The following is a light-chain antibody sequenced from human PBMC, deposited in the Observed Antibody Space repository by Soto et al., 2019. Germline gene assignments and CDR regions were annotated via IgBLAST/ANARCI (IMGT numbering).Light chain of an antibody. Sequence: QSALTQPVSVSGSPGQPITISCTGTSSDIGSYHLVSWYQHHSGKAPKLIIYKVSQWPSGVSDRFSASKSGSTASLTISGLQAEDEADYYCCSYAGSNWGYVFGTGTKLTVL. V-gene: IGLV2-23*02. CDR3: CSYAGSNWGYV. J-gene: IGLJ1*01. CDR2: KVS. CDR1: SSDIGSYHL.